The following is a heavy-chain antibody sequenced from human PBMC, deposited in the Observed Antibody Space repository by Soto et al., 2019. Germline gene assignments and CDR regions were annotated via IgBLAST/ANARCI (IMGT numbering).Heavy chain of an antibody. V-gene: IGHV3-21*01. CDR3: ARVDYYDSSGYYYRDFDY. J-gene: IGHJ4*02. D-gene: IGHD3-22*01. Sequence: GGSLRLSCAASGFTFSSYSMNWVRQAPGKGLEWVSSISSSSSYIYYADSVKGRFTISRDNAKNSLYLQMNSLRAEDTAVYYCARVDYYDSSGYYYRDFDYWGQGTLVTVSS. CDR1: GFTFSSYS. CDR2: ISSSSSYI.